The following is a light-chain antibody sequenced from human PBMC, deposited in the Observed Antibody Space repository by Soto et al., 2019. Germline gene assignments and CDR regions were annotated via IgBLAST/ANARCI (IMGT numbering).Light chain of an antibody. CDR1: SGHSSYV. J-gene: IGLJ2*01. CDR2: LNSDGSH. Sequence: QPVLTQSPAASASLGASVKLTCTLSSGHSSYVIAWHQQQPEKGPRYLMKLNSDGSHSKGDGIPDRFSGSSSGAERYLTISSLQSEDEDDYYCQTWGTGNVVFGGGTKLTVL. CDR3: QTWGTGNVV. V-gene: IGLV4-69*01.